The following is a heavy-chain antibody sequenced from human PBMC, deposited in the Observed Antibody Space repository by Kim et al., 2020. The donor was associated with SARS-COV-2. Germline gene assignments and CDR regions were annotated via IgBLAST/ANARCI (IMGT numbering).Heavy chain of an antibody. CDR3: ARGSSSSWSGNWFDP. J-gene: IGHJ5*02. D-gene: IGHD6-13*01. Sequence: PSLKSRVPIAVDTSKNQFSLKLSSVTAADTAVYYCARGSSSSWSGNWFDPWGQGTLVTVSS. V-gene: IGHV4-34*01.